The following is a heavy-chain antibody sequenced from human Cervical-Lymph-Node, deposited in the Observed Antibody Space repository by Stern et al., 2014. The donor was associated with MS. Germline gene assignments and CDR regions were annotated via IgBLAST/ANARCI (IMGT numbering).Heavy chain of an antibody. V-gene: IGHV1-8*01. CDR2: INPYSGDT. Sequence: VQLGESGAEVKKPGASVKVSCKASGYIFTSDDINWMRQDSVQGLEWMSWINPYSGDTGYAQKFQGRVTLTRDTSINTAYMEMTSLTSDDTAIYYCTKAWESWGQGTLITVSS. CDR3: TKAWES. J-gene: IGHJ5*02. D-gene: IGHD1-26*01. CDR1: GYIFTSDD.